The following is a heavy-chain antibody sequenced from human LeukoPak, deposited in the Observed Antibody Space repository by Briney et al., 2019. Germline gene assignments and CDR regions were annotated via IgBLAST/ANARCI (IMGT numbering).Heavy chain of an antibody. CDR3: ARDRYVVNNWFDP. V-gene: IGHV1-46*01. CDR2: INPSGGST. CDR1: GYTFTSYY. D-gene: IGHD3-9*01. J-gene: IGHJ5*02. Sequence: ASVKVSCKAAGYTFTSYYMHWVRQAPGQGLEWMGIINPSGGSTSYAQKFQGRVTMTRDMSTCTVYMELSSLRSEDRAVYYCARDRYVVNNWFDPWGQGTLVTVSS.